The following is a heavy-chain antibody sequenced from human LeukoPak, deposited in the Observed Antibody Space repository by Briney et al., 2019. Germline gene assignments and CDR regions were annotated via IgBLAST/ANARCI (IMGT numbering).Heavy chain of an antibody. CDR3: ASSIYSSGPGGFDP. CDR2: ISSSSSYI. V-gene: IGHV3-21*01. CDR1: GFTFRSYS. Sequence: PGGSLRLSCAASGFTFRSYSMNWVRQAPGKGLEWVSSISSSSSYIYYADSVKGRFTISRDNAKNLLYLQMISLRAEDTALYYCASSIYSSGPGGFDPWGQGTLVTVSS. J-gene: IGHJ5*02. D-gene: IGHD6-19*01.